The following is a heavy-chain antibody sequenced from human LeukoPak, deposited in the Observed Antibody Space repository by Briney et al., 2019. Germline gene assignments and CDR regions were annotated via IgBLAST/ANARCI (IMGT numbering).Heavy chain of an antibody. CDR1: GGSISSSSYY. V-gene: IGHV4-39*01. D-gene: IGHD2-21*01. CDR3: ARIKVTGPRLAFFDY. CDR2: IYYSGST. Sequence: SETLSLTCTVSGGSISSSSYYWGWIRQPPGKGLEWIGSIYYSGSTYYNPSLKSRVTISVDTSKNQFSLKLSSVTAADTAVYYCARIKVTGPRLAFFDYWGQGTLVTVSS. J-gene: IGHJ4*02.